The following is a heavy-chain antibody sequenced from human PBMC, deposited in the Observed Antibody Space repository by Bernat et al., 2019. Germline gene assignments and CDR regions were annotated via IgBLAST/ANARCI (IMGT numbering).Heavy chain of an antibody. V-gene: IGHV3-74*02. J-gene: IGHJ4*02. Sequence: EVQLLESGGGLVQPGGSLRLSCAASGFTFSSYWMHWVRQAPGKGLVWVARINRDGSITTYADSVRGRFTTSRDNAKNTLFLQMTSLTAEDTAVYYCVRIGYSTSSLGIDYWGQGALVSVSS. D-gene: IGHD6-6*01. CDR1: GFTFSSYW. CDR2: INRDGSIT. CDR3: VRIGYSTSSLGIDY.